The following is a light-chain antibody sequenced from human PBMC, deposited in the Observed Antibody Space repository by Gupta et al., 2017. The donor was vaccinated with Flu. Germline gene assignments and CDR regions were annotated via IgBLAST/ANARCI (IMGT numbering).Light chain of an antibody. Sequence: SYVLTQPPSVSVAPGQTARITCGGNNIGSKSVHWYQQKPGQAPVLVGYDDSDRPSGIPERFSGSNSGNTDTLTISRVEAGDEADYYGQVSDNSSDHFGGFGGGTKLTVL. CDR2: DDS. V-gene: IGLV3-21*02. J-gene: IGLJ3*02. CDR1: NIGSKS. CDR3: QVSDNSSDHFGG.